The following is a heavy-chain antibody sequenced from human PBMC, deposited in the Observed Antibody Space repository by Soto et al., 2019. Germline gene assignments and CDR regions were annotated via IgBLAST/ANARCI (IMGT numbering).Heavy chain of an antibody. V-gene: IGHV4-39*01. Sequence: SETLSLTCTVSGGSISSSSYYWGWIRQPPGKGLEWIGSIYYSGSTYYNPPPKSRATISVDTSKNQFSLKLSSVTAADTAVYYCARQLGYCTNGVCSNFDYWGQGTLVTVSS. CDR2: IYYSGST. CDR1: GGSISSSSYY. D-gene: IGHD2-8*01. J-gene: IGHJ4*02. CDR3: ARQLGYCTNGVCSNFDY.